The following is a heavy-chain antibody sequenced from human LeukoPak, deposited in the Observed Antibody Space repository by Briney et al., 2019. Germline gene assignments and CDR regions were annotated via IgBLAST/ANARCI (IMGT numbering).Heavy chain of an antibody. CDR3: ARGGGGRQNWFDP. J-gene: IGHJ5*02. CDR1: GFTFSSYS. D-gene: IGHD2-15*01. V-gene: IGHV3-21*01. Sequence: GGSLRLSCAASGFTFSSYSVNWVRQAPGKGLQWVSSISSSSSYIYCADSVKGRFTISRDNAKNSLYLQMNSLRAEDTAVYYCARGGGGRQNWFDPWGQGTLVTVSS. CDR2: ISSSSSYI.